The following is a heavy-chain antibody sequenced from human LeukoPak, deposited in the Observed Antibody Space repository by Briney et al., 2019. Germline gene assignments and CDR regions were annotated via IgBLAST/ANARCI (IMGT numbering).Heavy chain of an antibody. Sequence: PGGSLRLSCAASGFTFSSYGMHWVRQAPGKGLEWVAVIWYDGSNKYYADSVKGRFTISRDNSKNTLYLQMNSLRAEDTAVYYCERDTSSSWAFDYWGQGTLVTVSS. J-gene: IGHJ4*02. V-gene: IGHV3-33*01. CDR3: ERDTSSSWAFDY. CDR1: GFTFSSYG. D-gene: IGHD6-13*01. CDR2: IWYDGSNK.